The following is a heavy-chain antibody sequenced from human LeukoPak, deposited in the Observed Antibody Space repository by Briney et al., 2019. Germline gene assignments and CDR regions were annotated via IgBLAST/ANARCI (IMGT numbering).Heavy chain of an antibody. D-gene: IGHD1-1*01. Sequence: GGSLRLSCAASGLTVSSSYMSWVRQAPGKGLEWVSVISGSGGTTDYADSVKGRFTISRDRSKNTLYLQMKSLRAEDTAVYYCAKELERTLLEYWGQGTLVTVSS. CDR3: AKELERTLLEY. CDR1: GLTVSSSY. CDR2: ISGSGGTT. V-gene: IGHV3-23*01. J-gene: IGHJ4*02.